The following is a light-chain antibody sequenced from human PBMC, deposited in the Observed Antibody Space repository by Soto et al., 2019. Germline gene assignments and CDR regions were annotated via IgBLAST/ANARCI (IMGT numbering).Light chain of an antibody. CDR1: QTISSW. Sequence: DSQITQSPCTLSGSGGDRVTITCRTSQTISSWLAWYQQKPGKAPKLLIYKASTLKSGVPSRFSGSGSGTEFTPTIISLQPHDFATTYCQQRYNSYPPTFGRGTKVDIK. J-gene: IGKJ4*02. CDR3: QQRYNSYPPT. CDR2: KAS. V-gene: IGKV1-5*03.